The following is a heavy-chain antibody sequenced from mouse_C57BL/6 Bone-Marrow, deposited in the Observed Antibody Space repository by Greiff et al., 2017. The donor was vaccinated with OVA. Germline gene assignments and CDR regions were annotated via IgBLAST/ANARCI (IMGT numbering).Heavy chain of an antibody. Sequence: QVHVKQPGAELVKPGASVKMSCKASGYTFTSYWITWVKQRPGQGLEWIGDIYPGSGSTNYNEKFKSKATLTVDTSSSTAYMQLSSLTSEDSAVYYCARRGLRGAMDYWGQGTSVTVSS. D-gene: IGHD1-1*01. CDR1: GYTFTSYW. J-gene: IGHJ4*01. V-gene: IGHV1-55*01. CDR3: ARRGLRGAMDY. CDR2: IYPGSGST.